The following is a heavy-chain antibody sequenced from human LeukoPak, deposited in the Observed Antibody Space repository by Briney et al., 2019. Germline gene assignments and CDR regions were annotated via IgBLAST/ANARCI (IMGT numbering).Heavy chain of an antibody. CDR1: GFTFSSNS. Sequence: GGSLRLSCAASGFTFSSNSMNWVRQAPGKGLEWVSYISSSSSTIYYADSVKGRFTISRDNAKNSLYLQMNSLRAEDTAVYYCAREQDTAMDPFDYWGQGTLVTVSS. CDR2: ISSSSSTI. J-gene: IGHJ4*02. CDR3: AREQDTAMDPFDY. V-gene: IGHV3-48*01. D-gene: IGHD5-18*01.